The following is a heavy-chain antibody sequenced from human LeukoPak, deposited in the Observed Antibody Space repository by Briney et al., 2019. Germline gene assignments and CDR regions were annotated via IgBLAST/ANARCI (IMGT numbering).Heavy chain of an antibody. Sequence: GGSLRLSCAASGFTFSSYSMNWVRQAPGKGLEWVSYISSSSSTIYYADSAKGRFTISRDNAKNSLYLQMNSLRAEDTAVYYCARDHDYGDYWGQGTLVTVSS. J-gene: IGHJ4*02. CDR2: ISSSSSTI. CDR3: ARDHDYGDY. CDR1: GFTFSSYS. V-gene: IGHV3-48*01.